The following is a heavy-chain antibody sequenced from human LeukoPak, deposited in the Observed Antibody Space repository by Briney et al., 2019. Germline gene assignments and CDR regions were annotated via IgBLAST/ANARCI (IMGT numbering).Heavy chain of an antibody. CDR1: GFTFSSCA. D-gene: IGHD6-13*01. V-gene: IGHV3-23*01. CDR2: ISGSGTST. CDR3: AHSKGAPSMIAVAGTFDY. Sequence: GGSLRLSCAASGFTFSSCAMSWVRQAPGKGLEWVSGISGSGTSTYYADSVKGRFTISRDNSKNTLYLQMNSLRAEDTAVYYCAHSKGAPSMIAVAGTFDYWGQGTLVTVSS. J-gene: IGHJ4*02.